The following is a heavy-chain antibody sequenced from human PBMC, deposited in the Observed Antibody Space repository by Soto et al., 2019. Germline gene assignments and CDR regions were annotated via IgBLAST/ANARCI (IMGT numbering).Heavy chain of an antibody. Sequence: QVQLVESGGGVVQPGRSLRLSCEASGFIFSDYGMHWVRQAPGKGLEWVAVMSHDGTYKYYTDSVKGRFTIARDNSKNTLFLQMNCLRTVDTATYYCAKDFSDIVAVVPADWGQVTLVTVSS. J-gene: IGHJ4*02. CDR2: MSHDGTYK. V-gene: IGHV3-30*18. D-gene: IGHD2-15*01. CDR3: AKDFSDIVAVVPAD. CDR1: GFIFSDYG.